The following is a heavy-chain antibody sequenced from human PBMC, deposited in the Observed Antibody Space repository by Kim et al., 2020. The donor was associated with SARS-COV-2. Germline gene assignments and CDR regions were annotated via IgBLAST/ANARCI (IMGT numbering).Heavy chain of an antibody. CDR1: GFTFSSYS. V-gene: IGHV3-21*04. Sequence: GGSLRLSCAASGFTFSSYSMNWVRQAPGKGLEWVSSISSSNSYIYYADSVKGRFTISRDNAKNSLYLQMNSLRAEDTAVYYCARDRGLLWFGESTNWFDPWGQGTLVTVSS. CDR3: ARDRGLLWFGESTNWFDP. J-gene: IGHJ5*02. D-gene: IGHD3-10*01. CDR2: ISSSNSYI.